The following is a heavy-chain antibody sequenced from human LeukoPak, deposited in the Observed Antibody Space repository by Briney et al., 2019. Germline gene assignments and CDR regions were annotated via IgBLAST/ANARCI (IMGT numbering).Heavy chain of an antibody. V-gene: IGHV3-30*02. Sequence: PGGSLRLSCAASGFTFSSYCIHWVRQAPGKGLEWVAFIRYDGSNKYYTDSVKGRFTISRDNSKNTLYLQMNSLRAEDTAVYYCAKGRGWEASYYYYYMDVWGKGTTVTISS. CDR2: IRYDGSNK. D-gene: IGHD1-26*01. CDR3: AKGRGWEASYYYYYMDV. CDR1: GFTFSSYC. J-gene: IGHJ6*03.